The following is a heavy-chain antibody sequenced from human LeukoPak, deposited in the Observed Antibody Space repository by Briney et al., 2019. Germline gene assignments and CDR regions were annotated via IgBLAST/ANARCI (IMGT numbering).Heavy chain of an antibody. D-gene: IGHD1-26*01. CDR3: AKDVYLPGQSSGSYPLDY. V-gene: IGHV3-23*01. CDR1: GFTFSSYA. Sequence: QTGGSLRLSCAASGFTFSSYAMSWVRQAPGKGLEWVSAISGSGGSTYYADSVKGRFTISRDNSKNTLYLQMNSLRAEDTAVYYCAKDVYLPGQSSGSYPLDYWGQGTLVTVSS. CDR2: ISGSGGST. J-gene: IGHJ4*02.